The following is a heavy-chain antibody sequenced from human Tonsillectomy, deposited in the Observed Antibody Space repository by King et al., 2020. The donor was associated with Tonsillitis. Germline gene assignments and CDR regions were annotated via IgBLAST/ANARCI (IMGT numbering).Heavy chain of an antibody. CDR2: ISVSGGST. CDR1: GFTFSSYA. V-gene: IGHV3-23*04. Sequence: VQLVESGGGLVQPGGSLRLSCAASGFTFSSYAMSWVRQAPGKGLEWVSSISVSGGSTYYAYSVKGRFTISRDNSKNTLYLQMNSLRAEDTAVYYCAKDSSGDIVNWFDPWGQGTLVTVSS. D-gene: IGHD5-12*01. CDR3: AKDSSGDIVNWFDP. J-gene: IGHJ5*02.